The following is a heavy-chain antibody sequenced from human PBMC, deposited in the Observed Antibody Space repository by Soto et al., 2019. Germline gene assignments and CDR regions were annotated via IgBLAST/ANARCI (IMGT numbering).Heavy chain of an antibody. D-gene: IGHD6-19*01. CDR1: GGTFSSYT. J-gene: IGHJ4*02. Sequence: QVQLVQSGAEVQKPGSSVKVSCKASGGTFSSYTISWVRQAPGQGLEWMGRIIPILGIANYAQKFQGRVTITADKPTSTAYMELSSLRSEDTAVYYCARERDSSGWYVSWGQGTLVTVSS. CDR3: ARERDSSGWYVS. V-gene: IGHV1-69*08. CDR2: IIPILGIA.